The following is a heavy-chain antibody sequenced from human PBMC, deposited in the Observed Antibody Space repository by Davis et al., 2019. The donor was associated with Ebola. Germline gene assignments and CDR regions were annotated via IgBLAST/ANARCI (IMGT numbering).Heavy chain of an antibody. CDR3: ARQESLYGWSDY. CDR2: IYTGDSDT. CDR1: GYTFTSYW. Sequence: PGGSLRLSCKGSGYTFTSYWIAWVRQTPAKGLEWMGIIYTGDSDTRYSPSFEGQVTISVDRYITTAFLQWSRLRASDTAIYYCARQESLYGWSDYWGQGTLVTVSS. J-gene: IGHJ4*02. D-gene: IGHD3-10*01. V-gene: IGHV5-51*01.